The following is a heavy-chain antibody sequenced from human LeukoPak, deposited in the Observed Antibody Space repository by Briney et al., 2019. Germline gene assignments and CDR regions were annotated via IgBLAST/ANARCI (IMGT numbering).Heavy chain of an antibody. CDR3: ARELYYDSSGYYYFTNDAFDI. Sequence: SETLSLTCAVYGGSFSGDFWSWIRQSPGKGLEWIGEINHGGSTTYNPSLQSRVTMSVDTSTNQISLKMTSVTAADTALYYCARELYYDSSGYYYFTNDAFDIWGQGTMVTVSS. CDR2: INHGGST. J-gene: IGHJ3*02. V-gene: IGHV4-34*01. D-gene: IGHD3-22*01. CDR1: GGSFSGDF.